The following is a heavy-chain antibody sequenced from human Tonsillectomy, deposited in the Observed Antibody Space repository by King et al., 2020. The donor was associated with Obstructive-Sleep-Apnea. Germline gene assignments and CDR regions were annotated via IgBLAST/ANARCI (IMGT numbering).Heavy chain of an antibody. CDR3: AREGYDSSGSGWFDP. CDR1: GFTFSSYS. V-gene: IGHV3-48*04. D-gene: IGHD3-22*01. J-gene: IGHJ5*02. Sequence: QLVQSGGGLVQPGGSLRLSCAASGFTFSSYSINWVRQAPGKGLEWVSYISSSSSTIYYADSVKGRLTISRDNAKNSLYLQMNSLRAEDTAVYHCAREGYDSSGSGWFDPWGQGTLVTVSS. CDR2: ISSSSSTI.